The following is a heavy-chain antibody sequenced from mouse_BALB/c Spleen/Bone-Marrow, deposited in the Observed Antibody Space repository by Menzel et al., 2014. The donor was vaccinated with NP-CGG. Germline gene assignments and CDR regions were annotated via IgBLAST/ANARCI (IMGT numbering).Heavy chain of an antibody. D-gene: IGHD1-2*01. V-gene: IGHV4-1*02. CDR3: TRLLYCGSFVC. J-gene: IGHJ3*01. CDR1: GFDFSRYW. Sequence: EVQLQESGGGLVQPGGSLKLSCAASGFDFSRYWMSWVRQAPGKGLEWIGEINPDSNTINYTPSLKDKFIISRDNAKNALSLQMSKVRSEHTVLYYCTRLLYCGSFVCWDQGTLVTVST. CDR2: INPDSNTI.